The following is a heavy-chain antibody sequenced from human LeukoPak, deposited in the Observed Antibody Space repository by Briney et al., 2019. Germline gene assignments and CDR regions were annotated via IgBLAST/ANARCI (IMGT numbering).Heavy chain of an antibody. CDR3: ARWYYDFWSGYPSYYFDY. D-gene: IGHD3-3*01. CDR2: ISSDGGTT. CDR1: GFTFSSYW. V-gene: IGHV3-74*01. Sequence: GGSLRLSCAASGFTFSSYWMHWVRQAPGKGLVWVSRISSDGGTTDYADSVKGRFTISRDNARNTLYLQMNSLRAEDTAVYYCARWYYDFWSGYPSYYFDYWGQGTLVTVSS. J-gene: IGHJ4*02.